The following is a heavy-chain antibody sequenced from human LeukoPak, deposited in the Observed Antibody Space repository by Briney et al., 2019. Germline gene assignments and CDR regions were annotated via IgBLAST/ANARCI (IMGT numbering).Heavy chain of an antibody. Sequence: GGSLRLSCAAFGFTFSSYWMSWVRQAPGKGLEWVANVKQDGSEKYYVDSVKGRFTISRDNAKNSLYLQMNSLRAEDTAVYYCARKRAYYGSGSSFDYWGQGTLVTVSS. D-gene: IGHD3-10*01. V-gene: IGHV3-7*01. CDR2: VKQDGSEK. CDR1: GFTFSSYW. J-gene: IGHJ4*02. CDR3: ARKRAYYGSGSSFDY.